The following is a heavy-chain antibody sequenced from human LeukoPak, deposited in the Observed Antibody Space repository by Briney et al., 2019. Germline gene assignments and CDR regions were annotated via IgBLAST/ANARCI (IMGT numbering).Heavy chain of an antibody. CDR2: ISSSSSYI. J-gene: IGHJ4*02. CDR3: ARAAPGGTSGSFYDY. Sequence: GGSLRLSCAASGFTFSSYSMNWVRQAPGKGLEWVSSISSSSSYIYYADSVKGRFTISRDNAKNTLYLQMNSLRVEDTAVYYVARAAPGGTSGSFYDYWGQGTLSPSPQ. V-gene: IGHV3-21*06. D-gene: IGHD6-19*01. CDR1: GFTFSSYS.